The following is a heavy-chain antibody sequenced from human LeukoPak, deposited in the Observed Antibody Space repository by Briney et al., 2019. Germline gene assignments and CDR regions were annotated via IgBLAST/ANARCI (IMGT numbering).Heavy chain of an antibody. J-gene: IGHJ6*03. Sequence: SETLSLTCTVSGGSISSYYWSWIRQPPGKGLEWIGYIYYSGSTNYNPSLKSRVTISVDTSKNQFSLKLSSVTAADTAVYYCARVGGLQYYYYYMDVWGKGTTVTVSS. CDR1: GGSISSYY. CDR2: IYYSGST. CDR3: ARVGGLQYYYYYMDV. D-gene: IGHD5-24*01. V-gene: IGHV4-59*01.